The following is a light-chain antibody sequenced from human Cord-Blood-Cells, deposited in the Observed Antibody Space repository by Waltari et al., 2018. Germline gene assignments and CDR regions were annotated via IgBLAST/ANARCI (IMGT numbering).Light chain of an antibody. Sequence: IVLTQSPGTLSLSPGERATLSCRASQSVRSSDLAWYQQKPGQAPRLLIYGASRRATGIPDRFSGSWSGTYFTLTISRLEPEDFAVYYWQQYGSSPPITFRQGTRLEIK. CDR1: QSVRSSD. J-gene: IGKJ5*01. CDR3: QQYGSSPPIT. V-gene: IGKV3-20*01. CDR2: GAS.